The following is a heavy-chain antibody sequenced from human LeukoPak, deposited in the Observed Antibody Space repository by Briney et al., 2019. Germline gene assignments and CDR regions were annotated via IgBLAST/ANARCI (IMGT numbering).Heavy chain of an antibody. Sequence: GGSLRLSCATSQFIFSDYYMNWHRQAPGKGPEWLAYLSGSGTNIYYADSVKGRFTISRDNTNNLLFLQMTSLTAEDTAVYYCARGVSSDFWGQGTLVTVSS. V-gene: IGHV3-11*01. CDR3: ARGVSSDF. CDR1: QFIFSDYY. CDR2: LSGSGTNI. J-gene: IGHJ4*02. D-gene: IGHD2-8*01.